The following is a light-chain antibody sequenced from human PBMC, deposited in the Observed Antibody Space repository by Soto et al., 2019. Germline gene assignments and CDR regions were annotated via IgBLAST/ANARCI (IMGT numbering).Light chain of an antibody. CDR2: GAS. CDR1: QSVVSN. J-gene: IGKJ5*01. Sequence: MTQSPPTLSVSPVERFTLSCMARQSVVSNLAWYQLKPGQAPRRLIYGASSRAAGIPGRFSGSGSGTDFTLTISSLEPEDFPVYYCQQYGSSPRVTFGQGTRLEIK. V-gene: IGKV3-20*01. CDR3: QQYGSSPRVT.